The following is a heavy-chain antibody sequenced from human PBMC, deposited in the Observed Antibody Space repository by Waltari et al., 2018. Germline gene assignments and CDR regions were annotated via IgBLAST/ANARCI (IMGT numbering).Heavy chain of an antibody. CDR3: ARRNWGVGFDP. D-gene: IGHD7-27*01. Sequence: QVQLQQWGAELLKPSETLSLTCAVYGGSFSGYYWSWIRQPPGKGLEWIGEINHSGSTNYNPSLKSRVTISVDTSKNQFSLKLSSVTAADTAVYYCARRNWGVGFDPWGQGTLVTVSS. CDR2: INHSGST. CDR1: GGSFSGYY. V-gene: IGHV4-34*01. J-gene: IGHJ5*02.